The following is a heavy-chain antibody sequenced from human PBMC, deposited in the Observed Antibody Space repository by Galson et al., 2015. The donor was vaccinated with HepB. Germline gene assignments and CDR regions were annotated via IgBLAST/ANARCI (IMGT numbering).Heavy chain of an antibody. D-gene: IGHD3-10*01. Sequence: QSGAEVKKPGESLRISCKGSGYSFTSYWISWVRQMPGKGLEWMGRIDPSGSYTNYSPSFQGHVTISADKSISTAYLQWSSLKASDTAMYYCARLYYGSGSYSPYYYYGMDVWGQGTTVTVSS. CDR1: GYSFTSYW. CDR2: IDPSGSYT. V-gene: IGHV5-10-1*01. J-gene: IGHJ6*02. CDR3: ARLYYGSGSYSPYYYYGMDV.